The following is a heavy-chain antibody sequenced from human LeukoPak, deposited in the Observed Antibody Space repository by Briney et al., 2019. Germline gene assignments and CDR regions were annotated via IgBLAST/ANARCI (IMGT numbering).Heavy chain of an antibody. J-gene: IGHJ4*02. Sequence: GGSLRLSCAASGFTLSNVWMSWVRQAPGKGLEWVGRIRSKANSYATAYAASVKGRFTISRDDSKNTAYLQMNSLKTEDTAVYYCTSYTRGVLTIDYWGQGTLVTVSS. CDR2: IRSKANSYAT. V-gene: IGHV3-73*01. D-gene: IGHD2-2*01. CDR1: GFTLSNVW. CDR3: TSYTRGVLTIDY.